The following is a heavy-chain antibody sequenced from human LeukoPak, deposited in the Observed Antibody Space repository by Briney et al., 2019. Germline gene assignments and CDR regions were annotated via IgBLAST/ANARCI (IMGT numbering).Heavy chain of an antibody. J-gene: IGHJ4*02. V-gene: IGHV3-30*18. CDR2: ISYDGSTK. D-gene: IGHD1-26*01. Sequence: GGSLRLSCAASGFTFSNYGMHWVRQAPGKGLVGVAAISYDGSTKYYADSVTGRFTSSRDNSKNTLYLQMNSLRPEDTAVYYCAKDSSVWVVGAISFFDYWGQGTLVTVSS. CDR3: AKDSSVWVVGAISFFDY. CDR1: GFTFSNYG.